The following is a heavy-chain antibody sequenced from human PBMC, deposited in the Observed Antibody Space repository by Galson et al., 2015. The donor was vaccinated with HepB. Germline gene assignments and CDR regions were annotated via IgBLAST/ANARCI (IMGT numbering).Heavy chain of an antibody. CDR1: GFTFGDHA. D-gene: IGHD1-1*01. CDR2: IRHKGYGGTA. V-gene: IGHV3-49*03. J-gene: IGHJ4*02. CDR3: TRESAGDSDY. Sequence: SLRLSCAASGFTFGDHAMSWFRQAPGKGLGWVGFIRHKGYGGTAEYAASVKGRFTISRDDSKSIAYLQMNSLKIEDTAIYYCTRESAGDSDYWGQGTLVTVSS.